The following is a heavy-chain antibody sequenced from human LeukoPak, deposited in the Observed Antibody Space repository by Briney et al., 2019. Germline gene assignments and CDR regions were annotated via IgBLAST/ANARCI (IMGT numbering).Heavy chain of an antibody. V-gene: IGHV4-59*11. D-gene: IGHD6-13*01. CDR1: GDSISMHY. J-gene: IGHJ6*03. CDR3: ARGRVSSSSWSSTYYYYFYMDV. CDR2: IDHTGST. Sequence: SQTLSLTCTVSGDSISMHYWSWIRQPPGKGLEWIGYIDHTGSTNYNPSLNSRVTISRDTSKNHFSLELSSVTAADTAVYFCARGRVSSSSWSSTYYYYFYMDVWGKGTTVTVSS.